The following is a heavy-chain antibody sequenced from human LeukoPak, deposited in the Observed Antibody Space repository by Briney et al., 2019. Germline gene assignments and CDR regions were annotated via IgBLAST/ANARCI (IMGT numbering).Heavy chain of an antibody. D-gene: IGHD6-13*01. CDR2: ISWDGGST. CDR1: GFTFDDYT. Sequence: GGSLRLSCAASGFTFDDYTMHWVRQAPGKGLEWVSLISWDGGSTYYADSVKGRFTISRDNSKNSLYLQMNSLRTEGTALYYCAKDSASIAAAGIQGYYMDVWGKGTTVTVSS. J-gene: IGHJ6*03. V-gene: IGHV3-43*01. CDR3: AKDSASIAAAGIQGYYMDV.